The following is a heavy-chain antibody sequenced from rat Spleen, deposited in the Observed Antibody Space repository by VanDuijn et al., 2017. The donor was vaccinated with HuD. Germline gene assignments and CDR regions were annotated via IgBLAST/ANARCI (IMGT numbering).Heavy chain of an antibody. CDR1: GFTFRNYG. Sequence: EVQLVESGGGSVQPGRSLKLSCAASGFTFRNYGMAWVRQTPTKGLEWVAAINTGGGNTYYRDSVKGRFTISRDNAKSTLYLQMDSLRSEDTATYYCATSMMARGYFDYWGQGVMVTVSS. V-gene: IGHV5S13*01. D-gene: IGHD1-12*02. J-gene: IGHJ2*01. CDR2: INTGGGNT. CDR3: ATSMMARGYFDY.